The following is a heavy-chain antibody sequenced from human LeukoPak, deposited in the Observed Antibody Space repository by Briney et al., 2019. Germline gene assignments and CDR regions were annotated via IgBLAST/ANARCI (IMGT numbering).Heavy chain of an antibody. Sequence: GGSLRLSCAASGFAFNSYIMSWVRQAPGEGLEWVSSIGGSGSGAYYSDSVRGRFTISRDNAKNSLYLQMNSLRAEDTAVYYCARGGRSSSNWFDPWGQGTLVTVSS. CDR1: GFAFNSYI. CDR3: ARGGRSSSNWFDP. CDR2: IGGSGSGA. V-gene: IGHV3-21*01. J-gene: IGHJ5*02.